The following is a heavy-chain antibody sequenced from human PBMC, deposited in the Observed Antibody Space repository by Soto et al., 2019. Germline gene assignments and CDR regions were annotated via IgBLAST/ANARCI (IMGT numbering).Heavy chain of an antibody. V-gene: IGHV4-31*03. J-gene: IGHJ5*02. Sequence: QVQLQESGPGLVKPSQTLSLTCTVSGGSISSGDYYWSWIRQHPGKGLEWIGYIYYSGSTYHNPSHRSRVTISVDPSKNQFSLKLSSVTAAETAVYYCARWWSGSRQGFDPWGQGTLVTVSS. CDR2: IYYSGST. D-gene: IGHD3-3*01. CDR1: GGSISSGDYY. CDR3: ARWWSGSRQGFDP.